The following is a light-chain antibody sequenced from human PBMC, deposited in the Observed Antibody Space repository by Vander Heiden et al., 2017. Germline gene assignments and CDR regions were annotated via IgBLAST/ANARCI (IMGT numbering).Light chain of an antibody. CDR2: AAS. V-gene: IGKV1-39*01. Sequence: IQTPQSPSSLSASVGDRVTITCRASQSISSYLNWYQQKPGKAAKLLIYAASSLQSGVPSRFSGSGSGTDFTLTISSLQPEDFATYYCQQSYSTPYTFGQGTKLEIK. CDR1: QSISSY. CDR3: QQSYSTPYT. J-gene: IGKJ2*01.